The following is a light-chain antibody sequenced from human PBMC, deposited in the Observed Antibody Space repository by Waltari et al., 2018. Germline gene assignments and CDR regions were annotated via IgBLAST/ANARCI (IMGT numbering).Light chain of an antibody. J-gene: IGLJ1*01. CDR3: SSYAGSNTFI. CDR1: SSDIGYYNA. V-gene: IGLV2-11*01. CDR2: EVS. Sequence: QAAPTQPPSVSGSPGQSVTISCTGTSSDIGYYNAVSWYQQHPGKAPKFMIYEVSKRPSGFSDPFSCSKSGNTSSLTISGLQAEDEADYYCSSYAGSNTFIFGAGTRLTVL.